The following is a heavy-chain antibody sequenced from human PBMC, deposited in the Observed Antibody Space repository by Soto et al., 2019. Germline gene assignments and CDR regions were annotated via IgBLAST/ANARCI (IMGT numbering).Heavy chain of an antibody. V-gene: IGHV1-18*01. D-gene: IGHD6-13*01. Sequence: ASVKVCCKASGDTFTIYGITGVRQAPGQGLEWMGWISAYNANTNYAQKLQGRVTMTTDTPASTAYMELSSLRSEDTAVYYCARDGEQQLIRGYYYMDVWGRGTTVTVSS. CDR2: ISAYNANT. J-gene: IGHJ6*03. CDR1: GDTFTIYG. CDR3: ARDGEQQLIRGYYYMDV.